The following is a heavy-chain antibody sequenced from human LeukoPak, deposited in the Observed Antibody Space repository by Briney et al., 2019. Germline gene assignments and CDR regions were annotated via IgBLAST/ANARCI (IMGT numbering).Heavy chain of an antibody. CDR2: IYYSGST. Sequence: PSETLSLTCTVSGGSISSSSYYWGWIRQPPGKGLDWIGSIYYSGSTYYNPSLKSRFTISVDTSKNQFSLKLSSVTAADTAVYYCVNYYDSSDYQQPNPFDYWGQGTLVTVSS. D-gene: IGHD3-22*01. CDR1: GGSISSSSYY. J-gene: IGHJ4*02. V-gene: IGHV4-39*01. CDR3: VNYYDSSDYQQPNPFDY.